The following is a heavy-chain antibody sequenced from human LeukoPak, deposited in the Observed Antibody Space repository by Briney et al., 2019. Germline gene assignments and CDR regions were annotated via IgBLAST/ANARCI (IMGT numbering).Heavy chain of an antibody. Sequence: SETLSLTCTVSGDSISSSRHYWSWIRQPAGKGLEWVGRIYPSGNTNYNPSLKSRVTISLDTSKNQFSLNLRSVTAADTAVYYCARDGLATMELDYWGQGTLVTVSS. CDR3: ARDGLATMELDY. V-gene: IGHV4-61*02. CDR1: GDSISSSRHY. CDR2: IYPSGNT. D-gene: IGHD3/OR15-3a*01. J-gene: IGHJ4*02.